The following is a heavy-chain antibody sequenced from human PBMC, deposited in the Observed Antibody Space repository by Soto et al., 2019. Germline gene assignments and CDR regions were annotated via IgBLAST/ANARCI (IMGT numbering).Heavy chain of an antibody. Sequence: QVQLVESGGGVVQPGRSLRLSCAASGFTFSSYGMHWVRQAPGKGLEWVALISYDGSDKYYADPVKGRFTISRDNSKNTLYLQMNSLRVEDTAVYYCGAGQYFSDYWGQGTLVTVSS. D-gene: IGHD6-13*01. CDR2: ISYDGSDK. CDR3: GAGQYFSDY. V-gene: IGHV3-30*03. CDR1: GFTFSSYG. J-gene: IGHJ4*02.